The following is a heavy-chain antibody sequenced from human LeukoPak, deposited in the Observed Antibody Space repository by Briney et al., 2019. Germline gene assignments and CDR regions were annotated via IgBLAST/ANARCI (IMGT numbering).Heavy chain of an antibody. V-gene: IGHV3-15*01. CDR2: IKSKTDGGTT. Sequence: GGSLILSCAASGFTFSNAWMSWVRQAPGKGLEWVGRIKSKTDGGTTDYAAPVKGRFTISRDDSKNTLYLQMNSLKTEDTAVYYCTTDYDLRAFDIWGQGTMVTVSS. J-gene: IGHJ3*02. CDR1: GFTFSNAW. CDR3: TTDYDLRAFDI. D-gene: IGHD3-16*01.